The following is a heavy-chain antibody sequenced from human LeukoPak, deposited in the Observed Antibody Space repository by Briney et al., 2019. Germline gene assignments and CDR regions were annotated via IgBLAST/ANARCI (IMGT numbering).Heavy chain of an antibody. J-gene: IGHJ4*02. D-gene: IGHD6-13*01. CDR1: GDSVSSNSAA. Sequence: SQTLSLTCAISGDSVSSNSAAWNWIRQSPSRGLEWLGRTYYRSKWYNDYAVSVKSRITINPDTSKNQFSLQLNSVTPEDTAVYYCARSVRPGDSSSWYRSGFAWLYSSGWYIDYWGQGTLVTVSS. CDR2: TYYRSKWYN. CDR3: ARSVRPGDSSSWYRSGFAWLYSSGWYIDY. V-gene: IGHV6-1*01.